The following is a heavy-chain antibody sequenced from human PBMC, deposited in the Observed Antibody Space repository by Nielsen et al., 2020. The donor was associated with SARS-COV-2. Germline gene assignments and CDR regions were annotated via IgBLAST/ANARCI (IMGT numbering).Heavy chain of an antibody. CDR2: IYYSGST. CDR3: ARGIAVDRYYMDV. V-gene: IGHV4-39*01. CDR1: GGSISSSSYY. Sequence: SETLSLTCTVSGGSISSSSYYWGWIRQPPGKGLEWIGSIYYSGSTYYNPSLKSRVTISVDTSKNQFSLKLSSVTAADTAVYYCARGIAVDRYYMDVWGKGTTVTVSS. J-gene: IGHJ6*03. D-gene: IGHD6-19*01.